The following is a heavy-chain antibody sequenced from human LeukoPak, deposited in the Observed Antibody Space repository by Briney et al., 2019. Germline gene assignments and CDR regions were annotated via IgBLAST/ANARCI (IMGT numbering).Heavy chain of an antibody. CDR1: GFTFSSYW. CDR2: MAYDGSSQ. Sequence: GGSLRLSCAASGFTFSSYWMSWVRQAPGKGLEWVAFMAYDGSSQYYADSVKGRFTISRDNSKNTLYLQMNSLRAEDTAVYYCARGDCSGGSCYYFDYWGQGTLVTVSS. V-gene: IGHV3-30-3*01. J-gene: IGHJ4*02. CDR3: ARGDCSGGSCYYFDY. D-gene: IGHD2-15*01.